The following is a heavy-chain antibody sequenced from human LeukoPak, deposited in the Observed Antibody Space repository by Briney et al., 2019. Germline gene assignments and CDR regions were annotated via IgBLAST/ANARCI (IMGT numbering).Heavy chain of an antibody. Sequence: SETLSLTCAVHGVSFSGYYWSWIRQPPGKGLEWIGEVSHGGDTNYNPSLKSRVTISVDTSENHFSLRLSSVTAADTAVYYCARAPQASSSWYVKADWFDPWGQGTLVTVSS. D-gene: IGHD6-13*01. CDR1: GVSFSGYY. J-gene: IGHJ5*02. CDR3: ARAPQASSSWYVKADWFDP. CDR2: VSHGGDT. V-gene: IGHV4-34*01.